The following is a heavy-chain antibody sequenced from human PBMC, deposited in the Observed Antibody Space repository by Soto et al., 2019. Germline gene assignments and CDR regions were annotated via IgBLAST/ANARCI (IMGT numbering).Heavy chain of an antibody. J-gene: IGHJ4*02. V-gene: IGHV4-39*01. Sequence: QLQLQESGPGLVKPSETLSLTCTVSGGPISSSSYYWGWIRQPPGKGLEWIGSIYYSGSTYYNPSLKSRVTISVETSKNQFSLKLSSVTAADTSVYYCARRPPPVSYGSYYFDYWGLGTLVTVSS. CDR3: ARRPPPVSYGSYYFDY. CDR1: GGPISSSSYY. CDR2: IYYSGST. D-gene: IGHD5-18*01.